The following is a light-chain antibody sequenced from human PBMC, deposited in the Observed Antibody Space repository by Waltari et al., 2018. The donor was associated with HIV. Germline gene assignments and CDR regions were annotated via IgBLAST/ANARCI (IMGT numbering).Light chain of an antibody. CDR1: QNIGTW. Sequence: QMTQSPSALSASVGDSVTITGRASQNIGTWVAWYQQRPGKAPQLLIYRASSLQSGVPSRFSGSGSGTEFTLTISSLQPDDVATYYCQQYNTYYPFGQGTKLEIK. CDR3: QQYNTYYP. CDR2: RAS. J-gene: IGKJ2*01. V-gene: IGKV1-5*03.